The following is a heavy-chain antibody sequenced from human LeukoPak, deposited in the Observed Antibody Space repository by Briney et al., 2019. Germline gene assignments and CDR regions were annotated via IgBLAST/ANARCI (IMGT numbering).Heavy chain of an antibody. V-gene: IGHV5-51*01. CDR3: ARIRDIVVVPAAMDGNYFDY. CDR1: GYSFTSYW. J-gene: IGHJ4*02. Sequence: PGESLKISCKGSGYSFTSYWIGWVRQMPGKGLEWMGIIYPGDSDTRYSPSFQGQVTISADKSISTAYLQWSSLKASDTAMYYCARIRDIVVVPAAMDGNYFDYWGQGTLVTVSS. CDR2: IYPGDSDT. D-gene: IGHD2-2*01.